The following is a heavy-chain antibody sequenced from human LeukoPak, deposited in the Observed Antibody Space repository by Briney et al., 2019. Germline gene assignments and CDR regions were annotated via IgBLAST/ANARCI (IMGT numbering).Heavy chain of an antibody. J-gene: IGHJ3*02. Sequence: GGSLRLSCAASGFTFSSYAMHWVRQAPGKGLEWVAVISYDGSNKYYADSVRGRFTISRDNSKNTLYLQMNSLRAEDTAVYYCARGYCSGGSCFDAFGIWGQGTMVTVSS. CDR1: GFTFSSYA. V-gene: IGHV3-30-3*01. CDR3: ARGYCSGGSCFDAFGI. D-gene: IGHD2-15*01. CDR2: ISYDGSNK.